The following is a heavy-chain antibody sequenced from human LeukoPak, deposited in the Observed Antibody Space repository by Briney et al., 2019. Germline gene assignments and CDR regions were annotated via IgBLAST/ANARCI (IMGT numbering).Heavy chain of an antibody. J-gene: IGHJ2*01. D-gene: IGHD3-10*01. CDR2: FYYTGTI. Sequence: PSETLSLTCIVSDGSMSSTDHFWGWIRQPPGKGLEWIGSFYYTGTIFYSPSLESRGTISIDTSKNQFSLKIRSVTAADTAVYYCARQGVVPNKAGWYFDPWGRGALVTVSS. CDR1: DGSMSSTDHF. CDR3: ARQGVVPNKAGWYFDP. V-gene: IGHV4-39*01.